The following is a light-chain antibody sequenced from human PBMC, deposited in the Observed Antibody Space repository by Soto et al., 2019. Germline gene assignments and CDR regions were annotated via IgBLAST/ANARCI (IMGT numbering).Light chain of an antibody. CDR2: RNN. Sequence: QSVLTQPPSASGTPGQRVTISCSGTSSNIGSNYVYWYQQLPGTGPKLLIYRNNQWPSGVPDRFSGSKSGTSASLAISGLRSADEADYYCAAWYASLSGVVFGGGTKLTVL. V-gene: IGLV1-47*01. CDR3: AAWYASLSGVV. CDR1: SSNIGSNY. J-gene: IGLJ2*01.